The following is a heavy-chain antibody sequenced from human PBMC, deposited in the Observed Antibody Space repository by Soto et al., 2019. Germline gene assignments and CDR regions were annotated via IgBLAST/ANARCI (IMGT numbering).Heavy chain of an antibody. CDR3: AREDADNLFYTFGF. CDR1: GFTFSTYT. J-gene: IGHJ4*01. V-gene: IGHV3-48*02. CDR2: ISTSGSLT. Sequence: AGGSLRLSCAASGFTFSTYTMNWVRQAPGKGLEWVSYISTSGSLTYYAESVKGRFSVSRDNAKNSLHLQMDSLRDEDTALYYCAREDADNLFYTFGFWGHLTLVTAPS. D-gene: IGHD3-16*01.